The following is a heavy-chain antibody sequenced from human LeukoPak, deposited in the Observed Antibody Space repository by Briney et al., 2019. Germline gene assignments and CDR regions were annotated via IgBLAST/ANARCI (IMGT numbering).Heavy chain of an antibody. CDR3: ARARYCSSTSCPSPYFYYYMDV. Sequence: GESLKISCKGSGYSFTNYWIGWVRQMPGKGLEWMGIIYPGDSDTRYSPSFQGQVTVSADKSISTAYLQWSSLKASGTAMYYCARARYCSSTSCPSPYFYYYMDVWGKGTTVTVSS. J-gene: IGHJ6*03. D-gene: IGHD2-2*01. CDR2: IYPGDSDT. CDR1: GYSFTNYW. V-gene: IGHV5-51*01.